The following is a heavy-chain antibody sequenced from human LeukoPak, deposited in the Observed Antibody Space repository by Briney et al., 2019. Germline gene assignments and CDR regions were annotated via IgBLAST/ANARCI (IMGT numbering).Heavy chain of an antibody. D-gene: IGHD4-17*01. J-gene: IGHJ4*02. V-gene: IGHV4-59*08. CDR1: GGSISSYY. CDR2: IYYSGST. CDR3: ARLQNYGGNSLLGGYFDY. Sequence: PSETLSLTCTVSGGSISSYYWSWIRQPPGKGLEWIGYIYYSGSTNYNPSLKSRVTISVDTSKNQFSLKLSSVTAADTAVYYCARLQNYGGNSLLGGYFDYWGQGTLVTVSS.